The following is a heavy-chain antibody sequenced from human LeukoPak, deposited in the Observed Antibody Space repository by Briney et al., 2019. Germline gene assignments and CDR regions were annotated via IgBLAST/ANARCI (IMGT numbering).Heavy chain of an antibody. V-gene: IGHV3-23*01. CDR1: GFTFSSYA. D-gene: IGHD5-18*01. Sequence: GGSLRLSCAAPGFTFSSYAMSWVRQAPGEGLEWVSAISGSGGSTYYADSVKGRFTISRDNSKNTLYLQMNSLRAEDTAVYYCAIASPWRGGYSYGPIDYWGQGTLVTVSS. J-gene: IGHJ4*02. CDR2: ISGSGGST. CDR3: AIASPWRGGYSYGPIDY.